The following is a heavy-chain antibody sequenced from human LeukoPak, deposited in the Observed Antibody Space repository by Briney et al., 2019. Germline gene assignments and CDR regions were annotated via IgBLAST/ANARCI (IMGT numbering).Heavy chain of an antibody. CDR3: ARVGIIGTYMDV. CDR2: IIPIFGTA. CDR1: GGTFSSYA. D-gene: IGHD1-20*01. Sequence: SVKVSCKASGGTFSSYAISWVRQAPGQGLEWMGGIIPIFGTANYAQKFQGRVTITADESTSTAYMELSSLRSEDTAVYYCARVGIIGTYMDVWGKGTTVTVSS. V-gene: IGHV1-69*01. J-gene: IGHJ6*03.